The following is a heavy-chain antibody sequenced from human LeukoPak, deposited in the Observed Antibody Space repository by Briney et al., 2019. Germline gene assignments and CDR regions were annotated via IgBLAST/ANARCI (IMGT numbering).Heavy chain of an antibody. CDR2: INPSGGSN. Sequence: ASVKVSCKASGYTFTNYYIHWMRQAPGQGLEWMGIINPSGGSNSNAQNFQGRATMTRDTSTSTVYMEMSSLRYEDTAVYYCARVGDSSNSWFDPWGQGTLVTVSS. J-gene: IGHJ5*02. V-gene: IGHV1-46*01. CDR1: GYTFTNYY. CDR3: ARVGDSSNSWFDP. D-gene: IGHD6-19*01.